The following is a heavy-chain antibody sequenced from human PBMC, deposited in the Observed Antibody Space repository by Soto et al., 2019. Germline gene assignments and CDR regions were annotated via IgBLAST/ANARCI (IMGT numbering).Heavy chain of an antibody. D-gene: IGHD1-7*01. CDR2: IYRTGST. Sequence: QVQLQESGPGLVKPSGTLSLTCAVSGGSFTSNNWWTWVRQPPGQGLEWIGEIYRTGSTNNNPSLKGRVTISLDKSENQFSLKVTSLTAADTAVYYCASRDPGTSVDYWGQGTLVTVSS. CDR3: ASRDPGTSVDY. CDR1: GGSFTSNNW. V-gene: IGHV4-4*02. J-gene: IGHJ4*02.